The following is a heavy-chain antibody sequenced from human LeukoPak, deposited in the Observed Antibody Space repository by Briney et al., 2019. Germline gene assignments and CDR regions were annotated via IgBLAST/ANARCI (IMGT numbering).Heavy chain of an antibody. CDR2: ISGSGGST. CDR3: AKLSKAGIAGAGRNY. D-gene: IGHD6-19*01. CDR1: GFTFSSYA. Sequence: PGGSLRLSCAASGFTFSSYAMSWVRQAPGKGLEWVSAISGSGGSTYYADSVKGRFTISRDNSKNTLYLQMNSLGAEDTAVYYCAKLSKAGIAGAGRNYWGQGTLVTVSS. J-gene: IGHJ4*02. V-gene: IGHV3-23*01.